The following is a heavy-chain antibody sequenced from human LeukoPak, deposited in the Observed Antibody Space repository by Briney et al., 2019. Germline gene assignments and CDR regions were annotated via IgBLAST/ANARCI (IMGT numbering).Heavy chain of an antibody. CDR3: ARVVVGYSYGEDY. Sequence: SETLSLTCTVSGGSISSYYWTWIRQPPGKGLEWIGEINHSGSTNYNPSLKSRVTISVDTSKNQFSLKLSSVTAADTAVYYCARVVVGYSYGEDYWGQGTLVTVSS. J-gene: IGHJ4*02. V-gene: IGHV4-34*01. CDR1: GGSISSYY. D-gene: IGHD5-18*01. CDR2: INHSGST.